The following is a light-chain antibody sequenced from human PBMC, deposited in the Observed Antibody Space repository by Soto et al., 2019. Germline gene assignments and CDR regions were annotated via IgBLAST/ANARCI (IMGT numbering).Light chain of an antibody. CDR2: ASS. V-gene: IGKV3-15*01. Sequence: ERVRHPSQATLSVVPVEVSPLSFIASEAVSTNLAWYQHKPGQAPSILIYASSTRSTGVQARFSGSGSGTEFTLTISNMQSEDVATYYCKQYENWHWTCGQGTKG. CDR1: EAVSTN. J-gene: IGKJ1*01. CDR3: KQYENWHWT.